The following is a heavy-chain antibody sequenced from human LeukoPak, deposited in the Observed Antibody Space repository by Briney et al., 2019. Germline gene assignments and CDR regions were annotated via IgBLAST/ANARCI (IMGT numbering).Heavy chain of an antibody. CDR3: ARGTVTRPFDY. D-gene: IGHD4-17*01. J-gene: IGHJ4*02. Sequence: GGSLRLSCAASGFTFSSYGMHWVRQAPGKGLEWVAVIWYDGSNKYYADSVKGRFTISRDNSKNTLYLQMNSLRAEDTAVYYCARGTVTRPFDYWGQGTLVTVSS. CDR1: GFTFSSYG. CDR2: IWYDGSNK. V-gene: IGHV3-33*01.